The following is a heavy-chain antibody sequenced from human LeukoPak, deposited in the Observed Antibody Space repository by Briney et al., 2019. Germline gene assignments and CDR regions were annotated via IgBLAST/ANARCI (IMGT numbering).Heavy chain of an antibody. CDR3: AKDLRVIAVAQTWGMDV. D-gene: IGHD6-19*01. CDR2: IYWSGGGA. Sequence: GRSLRLSCIASGSNLKDEAMHWVRQAPGKGLEWVSGIYWSGGGAGYADSVKGRFTISRDNAKNSLYLQMNSLRAEDTALYYCAKDLRVIAVAQTWGMDVWGQGTTVTVSS. J-gene: IGHJ6*02. CDR1: GSNLKDEA. V-gene: IGHV3-9*01.